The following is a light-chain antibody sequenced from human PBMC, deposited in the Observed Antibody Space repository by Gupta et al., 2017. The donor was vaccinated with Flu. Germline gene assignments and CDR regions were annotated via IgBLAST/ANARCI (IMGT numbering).Light chain of an antibody. CDR1: SRDVGDYDS. CDR2: DVT. CDR3: SSYTSDNALIVV. Sequence: IAGTETSRDVGDYDSVAWYQQHPGKAPKLIIYDVTKRPSGVSSRCAGSKSGNTASLTISGLQVEDEADYYCSSYTSDNALIVVFGGGTKLTVL. J-gene: IGLJ2*01. V-gene: IGLV2-14*04.